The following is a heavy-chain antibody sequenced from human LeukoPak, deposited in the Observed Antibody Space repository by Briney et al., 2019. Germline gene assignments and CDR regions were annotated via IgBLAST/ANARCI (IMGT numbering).Heavy chain of an antibody. Sequence: GGSLRLSCAASGFMFSNYAMSWVRQAPGKGLEWVSGMSGTDNRTYYADPVKGRFTISRDNSKNTLYLEMNSLRVEDTAVYYCARERDGDYVDGRWFDPWGQGTLVTVSS. CDR2: MSGTDNRT. V-gene: IGHV3-23*01. J-gene: IGHJ5*02. D-gene: IGHD4-17*01. CDR3: ARERDGDYVDGRWFDP. CDR1: GFMFSNYA.